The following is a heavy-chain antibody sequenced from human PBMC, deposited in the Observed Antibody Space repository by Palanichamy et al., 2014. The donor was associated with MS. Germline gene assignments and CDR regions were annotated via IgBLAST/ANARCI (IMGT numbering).Heavy chain of an antibody. CDR2: ISYDGSNK. Sequence: QVQRGGRSGGGRWSEPGRSLRLSCAASGFTFSSYGMHWVRQAPGKGLEWVAVISYDGSNKYYADSVKGRFTISRDNSKNTLYLQMNSLRAEDTAVYYCAKDPTPRTTVTTHFLYWGQGTLVTVSS. J-gene: IGHJ4*02. D-gene: IGHD4-11*01. CDR1: GFTFSSYG. CDR3: AKDPTPRTTVTTHFLY. V-gene: IGHV3-30*18.